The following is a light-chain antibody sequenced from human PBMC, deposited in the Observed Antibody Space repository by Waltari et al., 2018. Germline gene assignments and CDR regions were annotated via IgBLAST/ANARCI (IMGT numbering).Light chain of an antibody. V-gene: IGLV2-14*03. Sequence: QSDLSQPASMSGSPGQSITLSCTGTSSDVGGYNYVPWYQEYPGKAPKLIIYDVKNRPSGVSNRFSGSKSGNTASLTISGLQAEDEADYYCSSYTSTSTVLFGGGTKVTVL. CDR1: SSDVGGYNY. J-gene: IGLJ2*01. CDR2: DVK. CDR3: SSYTSTSTVL.